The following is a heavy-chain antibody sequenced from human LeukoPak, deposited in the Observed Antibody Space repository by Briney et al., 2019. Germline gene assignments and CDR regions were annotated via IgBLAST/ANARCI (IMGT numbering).Heavy chain of an antibody. V-gene: IGHV4-34*01. CDR2: INHSGST. J-gene: IGHJ4*02. CDR3: AREGIQGYSSGWYPFDY. Sequence: SETLSLTCAVYGGSFGGYYWSWIRQPPGKGLEWIGEINHSGSTNYNPSLKSRVTISVDTSKNQFSLKLSSVTAADTAVYYCAREGIQGYSSGWYPFDYWGQGTLVTVSS. D-gene: IGHD6-19*01. CDR1: GGSFGGYY.